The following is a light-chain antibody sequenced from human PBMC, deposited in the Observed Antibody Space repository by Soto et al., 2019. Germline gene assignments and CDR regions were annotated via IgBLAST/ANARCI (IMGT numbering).Light chain of an antibody. V-gene: IGKV3-20*01. CDR1: QSVSSY. CDR3: QQYGSSPIT. Sequence: VMTQSPLSLPVTLGQPATLSCRASQSVSSYLAWYQQKPGQAPRLLIYDASNRATGIPARFSGSGSGTDFTLIISRMEPEDFAVYYCQQYGSSPITFGQGTRREIK. CDR2: DAS. J-gene: IGKJ5*01.